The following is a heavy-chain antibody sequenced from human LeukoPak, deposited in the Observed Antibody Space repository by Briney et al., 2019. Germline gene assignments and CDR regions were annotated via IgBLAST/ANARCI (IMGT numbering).Heavy chain of an antibody. J-gene: IGHJ4*02. CDR3: ARDPLGFLDKY. Sequence: GSVRVSCKASGYTFTGHHIHWVRQAPGQGLEWMGWINPKSGDTYYAQKFQGRVTMPRDTSISTAYMELTSLRSDDTAVYYCARDPLGFLDKYWGQGTLVTVSS. CDR2: INPKSGDT. V-gene: IGHV1-2*02. D-gene: IGHD3-3*01. CDR1: GYTFTGHH.